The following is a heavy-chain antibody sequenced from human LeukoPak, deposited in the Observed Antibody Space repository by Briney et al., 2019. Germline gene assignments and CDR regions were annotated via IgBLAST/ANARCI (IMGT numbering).Heavy chain of an antibody. D-gene: IGHD2-15*01. Sequence: GGSLRLSCAASGVTFSSYARSWVRQAPGKGLEWVAAISGSGGSTYYADSVKGRFTISRDNSKNTLYLQMNSLRAEDTAVYYCAKNRGYCSGGSCYFDYWGQGTLVTVSS. CDR3: AKNRGYCSGGSCYFDY. CDR2: ISGSGGST. J-gene: IGHJ4*02. V-gene: IGHV3-23*01. CDR1: GVTFSSYA.